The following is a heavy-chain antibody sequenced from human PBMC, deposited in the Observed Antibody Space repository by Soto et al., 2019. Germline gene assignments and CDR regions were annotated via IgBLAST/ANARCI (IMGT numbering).Heavy chain of an antibody. CDR3: ARNYDSSGFSYGMDV. CDR1: GHSFTNYR. J-gene: IGHJ6*02. Sequence: PGESLKISCKGSGHSFTNYRIAWVCQMPGKGLEWMGIIYPGDSDTRYSPSFQGQVTISADKSISTAYLQWSSLKASDTAMYYCARNYDSSGFSYGMDVWGQGTTVTVSS. CDR2: IYPGDSDT. D-gene: IGHD3-22*01. V-gene: IGHV5-51*01.